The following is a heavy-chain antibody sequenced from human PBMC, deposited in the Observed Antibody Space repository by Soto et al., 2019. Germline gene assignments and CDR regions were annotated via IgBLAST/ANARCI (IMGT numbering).Heavy chain of an antibody. V-gene: IGHV3-33*01. D-gene: IGHD1-26*01. CDR3: ARGGKWELLLRL. Sequence: GXSLILSCEGSGFSFSDYGMNCVRQAPVKGLEWVAVIWYDGSVRRYADSVKGRFTISRDISKNTLYLQMNSLRVEDTAVYFCARGGKWELLLRLWGQGTLVTVSS. CDR1: GFSFSDYG. CDR2: IWYDGSVR. J-gene: IGHJ4*02.